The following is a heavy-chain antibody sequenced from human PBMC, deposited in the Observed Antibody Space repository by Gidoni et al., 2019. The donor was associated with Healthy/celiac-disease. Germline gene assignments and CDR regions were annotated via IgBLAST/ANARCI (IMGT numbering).Heavy chain of an antibody. CDR2: ISYDGSNK. J-gene: IGHJ4*02. Sequence: QVQLVESGGGVVQPGRSLRLSCAASGFTFSSYAMHWVRQAPGKGLEWVAVISYDGSNKYYVDSVKGRFTISRDNSKNTLYLQMNSLRAEDTAVYYCARDRGRIAAAGDFDYWGQGTLVTVSS. V-gene: IGHV3-30-3*01. CDR3: ARDRGRIAAAGDFDY. D-gene: IGHD6-13*01. CDR1: GFTFSSYA.